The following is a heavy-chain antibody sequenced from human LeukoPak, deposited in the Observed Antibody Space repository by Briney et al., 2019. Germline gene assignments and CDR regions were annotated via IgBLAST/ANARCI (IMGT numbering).Heavy chain of an antibody. V-gene: IGHV3-33*06. Sequence: GRSLRLSCAASGFTFSTYGMHWVRQAPGKGLEWVAVIWYDESNKYYSDSVKGRFTISRDNSKKTVYLQMNSLRVEDTAVYYCAKAFLEFEAYDYYTDVWGKGTTVTVSS. D-gene: IGHD1-1*01. CDR1: GFTFSTYG. CDR3: AKAFLEFEAYDYYTDV. J-gene: IGHJ6*03. CDR2: IWYDESNK.